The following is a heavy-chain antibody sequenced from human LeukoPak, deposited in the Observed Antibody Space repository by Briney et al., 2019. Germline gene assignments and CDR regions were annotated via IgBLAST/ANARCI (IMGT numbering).Heavy chain of an antibody. CDR1: GFTFSSYA. D-gene: IGHD6-19*01. CDR3: AKDLGTYSSGWLVY. CDR2: ISGSGGST. Sequence: PGGTLRLSCAASGFTFSSYAMSWVRQAPGKGLEWVSAISGSGGSTYYADSVKGRFTISRDNSKNTLYLQMNSLRAEDTAVYYCAKDLGTYSSGWLVYWGQGTLVTVSS. J-gene: IGHJ4*02. V-gene: IGHV3-23*01.